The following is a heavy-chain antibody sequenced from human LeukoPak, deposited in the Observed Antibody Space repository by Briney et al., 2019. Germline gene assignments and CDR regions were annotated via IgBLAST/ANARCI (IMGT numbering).Heavy chain of an antibody. Sequence: GGSLRLSCAASGFTFRSYALSWVRQAPGKGLEWISGISGSGASTYYADSVKGRFTISRDDSRNTLYLQMNSLRGDDTAVYYCAKDVGKWESLHFFDYWGQGTLVTVSS. CDR1: GFTFRSYA. D-gene: IGHD1-26*01. J-gene: IGHJ4*02. V-gene: IGHV3-23*01. CDR3: AKDVGKWESLHFFDY. CDR2: ISGSGAST.